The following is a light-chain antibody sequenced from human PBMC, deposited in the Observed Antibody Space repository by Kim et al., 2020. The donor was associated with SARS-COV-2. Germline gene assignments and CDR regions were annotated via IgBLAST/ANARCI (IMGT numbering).Light chain of an antibody. Sequence: SYELTQPPSVSVAPGQTARLTCGGNNIGTKSVHWYQQKPGQAPVLVIYYDNDRPSGIPERFSGSNSGNTATLTISRVEAGDEADYYCQVWNSNSDDSYVF. CDR1: NIGTKS. CDR2: YDN. J-gene: IGLJ1*01. V-gene: IGLV3-21*04. CDR3: QVWNSNSDDSYV.